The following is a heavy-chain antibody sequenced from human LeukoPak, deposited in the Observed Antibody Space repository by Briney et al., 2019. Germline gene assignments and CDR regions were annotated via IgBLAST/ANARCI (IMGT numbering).Heavy chain of an antibody. J-gene: IGHJ6*02. D-gene: IGHD3-22*01. CDR2: INPSGAST. V-gene: IGHV1-46*01. CDR3: ARGEDSSGYYYSQRHYGMDV. CDR1: GYTFTSYY. Sequence: SVKVSCKASGYTFTSYYIHWVRLAPGQGLEWMGTINPSGASTTSAQKFQGRVIMTRDTSTSTVYMELSSLRSEDTALYYCARGEDSSGYYYSQRHYGMDVWGQGTTVTVPS.